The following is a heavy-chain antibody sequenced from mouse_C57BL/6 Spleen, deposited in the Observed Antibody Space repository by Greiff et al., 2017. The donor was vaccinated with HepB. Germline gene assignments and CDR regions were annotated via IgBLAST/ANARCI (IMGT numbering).Heavy chain of an antibody. J-gene: IGHJ1*03. CDR2: IYWDDDK. V-gene: IGHV8-12*01. Sequence: QVTLKVCGPGILQSSQTLSLTCSFSGFSLSTSGMGVSWIRQPSGKGLEWLAHIYWDDDKRYNPSLKSRLTISKDTSRNQVFLKITSVDTADTATYYCARRDYYGSGYFDVWGTGTTGTVSS. D-gene: IGHD1-1*01. CDR3: ARRDYYGSGYFDV. CDR1: GFSLSTSGMG.